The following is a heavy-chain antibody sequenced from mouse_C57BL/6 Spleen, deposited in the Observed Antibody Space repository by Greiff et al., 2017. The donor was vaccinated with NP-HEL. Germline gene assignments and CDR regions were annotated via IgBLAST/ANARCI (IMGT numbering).Heavy chain of an antibody. CDR3: TTTTVVATPFAY. J-gene: IGHJ3*01. Sequence: EVQLQQSGAELVRPGASVKLSCTASGFNIKDDYMHWVKQRPEQGLEWIGWIDPENGDTEYASQFQGKATITADTSSNTAYRQLSSLTSEDTAVYYCTTTTVVATPFAYWGQGTLVTVSA. CDR1: GFNIKDDY. D-gene: IGHD1-1*01. V-gene: IGHV14-4*01. CDR2: IDPENGDT.